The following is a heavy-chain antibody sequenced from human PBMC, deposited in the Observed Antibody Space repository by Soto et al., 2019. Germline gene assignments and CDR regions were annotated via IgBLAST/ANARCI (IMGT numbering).Heavy chain of an antibody. CDR1: GGTFDNYA. D-gene: IGHD3-22*01. J-gene: IGHJ4*02. Sequence: QVQLVQSGAEVRKPGSSVKVSCTASGGTFDNYAFSWVRQAPGQGLEWMGGVIPFFDSAKYAQNFQGRVTITAVESTTTVYMDLGSLRSDDTAVYYCASVGRSSGFYYFASWGQGTLVTVSS. CDR3: ASVGRSSGFYYFAS. V-gene: IGHV1-69*01. CDR2: VIPFFDSA.